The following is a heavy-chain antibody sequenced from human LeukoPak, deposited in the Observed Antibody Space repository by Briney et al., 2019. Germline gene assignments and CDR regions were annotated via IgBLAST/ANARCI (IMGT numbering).Heavy chain of an antibody. CDR3: ARQWFGEYLDY. J-gene: IGHJ4*02. V-gene: IGHV5-51*01. D-gene: IGHD3-10*01. Sequence: GEALKISCKGSGYSFTSYRIGWVRQIPEKPLEWMGIIYPVDSDTRYSPSFQGQVTISADKSISTAYLQWSSLKASDTAMYYCARQWFGEYLDYWGQGTLVTVSS. CDR2: IYPVDSDT. CDR1: GYSFTSYR.